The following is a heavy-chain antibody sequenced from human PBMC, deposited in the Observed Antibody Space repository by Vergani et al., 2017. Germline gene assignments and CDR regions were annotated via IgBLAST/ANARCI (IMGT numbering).Heavy chain of an antibody. V-gene: IGHV3-33*01. Sequence: QVQLVESGGGVVQPGRSLRLSCAASGFTFSSYGMHWVRQAPGKGLEWVAVIWYDGSNKYYADSVKGRFTISRDNSKNTLYLQMNSLRAEDTAVYYCARDSRVNYGMDVWGQGTTVTVSS. CDR3: ARDSRVNYGMDV. CDR2: IWYDGSNK. J-gene: IGHJ6*02. D-gene: IGHD3-3*01. CDR1: GFTFSSYG.